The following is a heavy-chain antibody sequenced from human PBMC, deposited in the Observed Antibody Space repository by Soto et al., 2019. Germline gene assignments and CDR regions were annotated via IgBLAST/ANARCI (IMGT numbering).Heavy chain of an antibody. CDR3: AKGTLSHYYYGMDV. CDR2: ISWNSGSI. D-gene: IGHD3-10*01. Sequence: PGGSLRLSCAASGFTFDDYAMHWVRQAPGKGLEWVSGISWNSGSIGYADSVKGRFTISRDNAKNSLYLQMNSLRAEDTALYYCAKGTLSHYYYGMDVWGQGTTVTVSS. CDR1: GFTFDDYA. V-gene: IGHV3-9*01. J-gene: IGHJ6*02.